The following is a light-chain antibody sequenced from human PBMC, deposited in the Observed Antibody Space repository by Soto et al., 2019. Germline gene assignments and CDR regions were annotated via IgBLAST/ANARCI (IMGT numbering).Light chain of an antibody. V-gene: IGKV3-15*01. CDR2: RAS. J-gene: IGKJ2*01. CDR1: QSVSSY. CDR3: QQYNTWTPRDT. Sequence: ELVMTQSPATLSVSPGGRATLSCRASQSVSSYLAWYQHSPCHPPRLLIYRASTRATGIPARFSGSGCGTECSRTISSRQYEDFAGYYCQQYNTWTPRDTFGQGTKLEI.